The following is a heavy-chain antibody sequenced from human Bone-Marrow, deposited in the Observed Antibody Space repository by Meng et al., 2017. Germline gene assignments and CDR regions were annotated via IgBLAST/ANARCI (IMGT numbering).Heavy chain of an antibody. CDR3: ATRGYSYEFDY. Sequence: GESLKISCVGSGFAFSSYTMSWVRQAPGKGLEWVSGISVNGDRAYYAVSVKGRFTISRDNSKNTLYVQMNSLRAEGTAVYYCATRGYSYEFDYWGQGTLVTVSS. J-gene: IGHJ4*02. V-gene: IGHV3-23*01. D-gene: IGHD5-18*01. CDR2: ISVNGDRA. CDR1: GFAFSSYT.